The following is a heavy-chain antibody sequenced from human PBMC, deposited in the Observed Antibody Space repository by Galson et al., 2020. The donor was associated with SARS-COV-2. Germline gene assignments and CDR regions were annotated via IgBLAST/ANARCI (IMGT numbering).Heavy chain of an antibody. D-gene: IGHD2-2*01. V-gene: IGHV4-59*01. CDR1: GASISGNY. J-gene: IGHJ4*02. CDR2: ISYTGRT. CDR3: AKFYCTTSCSHFDY. Sequence: SQTLSLTCTVSGASISGNYWSWIRQPPGKGLEWIGYISYTGRTNHNPSLKSRVTISVDTSRNQFSLKLSSVTAADTAVYYCAKFYCTTSCSHFDYWGQGALVTVS.